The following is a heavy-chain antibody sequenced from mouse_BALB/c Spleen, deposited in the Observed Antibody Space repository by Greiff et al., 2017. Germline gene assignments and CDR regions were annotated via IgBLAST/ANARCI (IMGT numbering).Heavy chain of an antibody. CDR3: ARSYYDYSWFAY. V-gene: IGHV3-2*02. Sequence: VQLQQSGPGLVKPSQSLSLTCTVTGYSITSDYAWNWIRQFPGNKLEWMGYISYSGSTSYNPSLKSRISITRDTSKNQFFLQLNSVTTEDTATYYCARSYYDYSWFAYWGQGTLVTVSA. D-gene: IGHD2-4*01. J-gene: IGHJ3*01. CDR1: GYSITSDYA. CDR2: ISYSGST.